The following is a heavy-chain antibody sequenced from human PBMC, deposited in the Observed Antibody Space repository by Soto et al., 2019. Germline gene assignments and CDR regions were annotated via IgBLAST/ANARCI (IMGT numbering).Heavy chain of an antibody. CDR3: ARDREPDGIWTFDS. CDR1: GFTLGKYT. V-gene: IGHV3-23*01. J-gene: IGHJ4*02. CDR2: SYSTGGT. Sequence: EVLLLESGGDVVQPGGSLRLSCATSGFTLGKYTMGWVRQAPGKGLEWVAESYSTGGTEYADSVKGRFTIFRDNSKSMLFLQMNSLGVGDTALYYCARDREPDGIWTFDSWGQGTLVTVSS. D-gene: IGHD3-9*01.